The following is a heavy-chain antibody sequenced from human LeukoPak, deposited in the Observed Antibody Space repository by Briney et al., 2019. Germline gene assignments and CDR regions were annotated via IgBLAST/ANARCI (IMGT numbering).Heavy chain of an antibody. Sequence: PGGSLRLSCAAAGFSFDDYAMQSVRQAPGEGLGWVLGISWNSGSIGYADSVTGRFTISRDNAKNSLYLQMNSLRAEDTALYYCAKDIWDSSGWGRAFDIWGQGTMVTVSS. D-gene: IGHD6-19*01. V-gene: IGHV3-9*01. J-gene: IGHJ3*02. CDR1: GFSFDDYA. CDR3: AKDIWDSSGWGRAFDI. CDR2: ISWNSGSI.